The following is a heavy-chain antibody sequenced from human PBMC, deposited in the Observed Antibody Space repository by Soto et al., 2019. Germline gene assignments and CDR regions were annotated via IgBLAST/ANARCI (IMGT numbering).Heavy chain of an antibody. CDR3: ARDPGSVAAAGLYFDY. Sequence: SVKVSCKASGGAFSSYAISWVRQAPGQGLEWMGGIIPIFGTANYAQKFQGRVTITADESTSTAYMELSSLRSEDTAVYYCARDPGSVAAAGLYFDYWGQGTLVTVSS. CDR2: IIPIFGTA. D-gene: IGHD6-13*01. J-gene: IGHJ4*02. CDR1: GGAFSSYA. V-gene: IGHV1-69*13.